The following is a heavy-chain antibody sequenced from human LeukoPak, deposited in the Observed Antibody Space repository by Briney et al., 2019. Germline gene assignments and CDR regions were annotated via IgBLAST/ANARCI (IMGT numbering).Heavy chain of an antibody. CDR3: ARAGYDSGAFDI. V-gene: IGHV1-8*01. Sequence: VASVTVSFKASGYTFTSYDINWVRQATGQGLEWMGWMNPNSGNTGYAQKSQGRVTMTRNTSISTAYMELSSLRSEDTAVYYCARAGYDSGAFDIWGQGTMVTVSS. CDR1: GYTFTSYD. J-gene: IGHJ3*02. D-gene: IGHD3-22*01. CDR2: MNPNSGNT.